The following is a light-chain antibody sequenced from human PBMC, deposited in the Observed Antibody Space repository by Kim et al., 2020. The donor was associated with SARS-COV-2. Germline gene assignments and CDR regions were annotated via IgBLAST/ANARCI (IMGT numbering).Light chain of an antibody. V-gene: IGKV1-33*01. Sequence: DVQMTQFPSSLSASVGDRVTITCRASQDIGTFLNWYQWRPGTAPRVLISAASNLEAGVPSRFSGRAAGTDFVFSINSLQPEDIATYFCQQDFLVPITFGGGTKVDIK. CDR1: QDIGTF. CDR3: QQDFLVPIT. CDR2: AAS. J-gene: IGKJ4*01.